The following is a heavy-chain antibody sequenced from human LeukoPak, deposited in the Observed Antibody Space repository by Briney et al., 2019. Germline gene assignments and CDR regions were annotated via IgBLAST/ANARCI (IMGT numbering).Heavy chain of an antibody. CDR2: ISSSSSYI. J-gene: IGHJ3*02. D-gene: IGHD3-22*01. V-gene: IGHV3-21*01. Sequence: PGGPLRLSCAASGFTFSRYSMNWVRQAPGKGLEWVSSISSSSSYIYYADSVKGRFTISRDNAKNSLYLQMNSLRAEDTAVYYCARGSTYYYDSSGYYPDAFDIWGQGTMVTVSS. CDR3: ARGSTYYYDSSGYYPDAFDI. CDR1: GFTFSRYS.